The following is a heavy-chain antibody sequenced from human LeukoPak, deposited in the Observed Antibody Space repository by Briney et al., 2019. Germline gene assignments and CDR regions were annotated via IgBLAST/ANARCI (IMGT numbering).Heavy chain of an antibody. CDR3: ARVMIDGGLLWFGY. V-gene: IGHV1-2*02. D-gene: IGHD3-10*01. J-gene: IGHJ4*02. CDR2: INPNSGGT. Sequence: PGRSLRLSCAASGFTFSSYGMHWVRQAPGQGLEWMGWINPNSGGTNYAQKFQGRVTMTRDTSISTAYMELSRLRSDDTAVYYCARVMIDGGLLWFGYWGQGTLVTVSS. CDR1: GFTFSSYG.